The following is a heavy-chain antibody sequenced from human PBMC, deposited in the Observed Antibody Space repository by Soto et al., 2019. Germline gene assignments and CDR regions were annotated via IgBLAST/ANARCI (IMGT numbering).Heavy chain of an antibody. CDR2: IYYSGST. CDR1: GGSISSGGYY. J-gene: IGHJ6*03. D-gene: IGHD6-13*01. CDR3: ARSGDDSSSWLPSGYYMDV. V-gene: IGHV4-31*03. Sequence: SETLSLTCTVSGGSISSGGYYWSWIRQHPGKGLEWIGYIYYSGSTYYNPSLKSRVTISVDTSKNQFSLKLSSVTAADTAVYYCARSGDDSSSWLPSGYYMDVWGKGTTVTVSS.